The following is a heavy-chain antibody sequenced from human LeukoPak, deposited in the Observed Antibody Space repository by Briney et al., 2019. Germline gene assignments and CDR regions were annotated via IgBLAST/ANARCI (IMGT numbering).Heavy chain of an antibody. V-gene: IGHV1-2*02. D-gene: IGHD3-22*01. J-gene: IGHJ4*02. CDR2: INPNSGGT. CDR1: GYTFTGYY. CDR3: ARRFYDSSGYYFFDY. Sequence: ASVKVSCKASGYTFTGYYMHWVRQAPGRGLEWMGWINPNSGGTNYAQKFQGRVTMTRDTSISTAYMELSRLRSDDTAVYYCARRFYDSSGYYFFDYWGQGTLVTVSS.